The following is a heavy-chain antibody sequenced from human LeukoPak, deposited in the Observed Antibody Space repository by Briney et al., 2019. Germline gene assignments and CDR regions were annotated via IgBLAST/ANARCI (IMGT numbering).Heavy chain of an antibody. CDR1: GFTFSDYY. V-gene: IGHV3-11*04. D-gene: IGHD2-2*01. CDR2: ISSSGSTI. CDR3: ARVGYCSSTSCYGDYYYYYMDV. Sequence: AGGSLRLSCAPSGFTFSDYYMSWIRQAPGKGLEWVSYISSSGSTIYYADSVKGRFTISRDNAKNSLYLQMNSLRAEDTAVYYCARVGYCSSTSCYGDYYYYYMDVWGKGTTVTVSS. J-gene: IGHJ6*03.